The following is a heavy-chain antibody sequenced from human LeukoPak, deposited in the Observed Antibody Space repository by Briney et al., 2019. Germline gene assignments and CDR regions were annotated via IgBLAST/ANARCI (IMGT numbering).Heavy chain of an antibody. J-gene: IGHJ3*02. CDR1: GFTFSRYS. D-gene: IGHD1-26*01. CDR3: ATAQLYSGSYSYAFDI. Sequence: GGSLRLSCAASGFTFSRYSMNWVRQAPGKGLEWVSYISSSSSTIYYADSVKGRFTISRDNAKNSLFLQMNALRAEDTAVYYCATAQLYSGSYSYAFDIWGQGTMVTVSS. CDR2: ISSSSSTI. V-gene: IGHV3-48*04.